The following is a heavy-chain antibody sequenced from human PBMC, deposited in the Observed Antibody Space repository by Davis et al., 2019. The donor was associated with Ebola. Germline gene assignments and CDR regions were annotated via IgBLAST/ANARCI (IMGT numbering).Heavy chain of an antibody. CDR3: ARGGVAYSDLDY. CDR2: MNPNSGNT. D-gene: IGHD2-21*01. J-gene: IGHJ4*02. V-gene: IGHV1-8*01. CDR1: GYTFSNYF. Sequence: ASVKVSCKASGYTFSNYFVQWVRQAPGQGLEWMGWMNPNSGNTGYAQKFQGRVTMTRENSMSTAYMELSSLRSEDTAVYFCARGGVAYSDLDYWGQGTLVAVSS.